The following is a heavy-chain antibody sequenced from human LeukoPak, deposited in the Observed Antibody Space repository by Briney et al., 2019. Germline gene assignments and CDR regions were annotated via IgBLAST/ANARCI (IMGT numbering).Heavy chain of an antibody. J-gene: IGHJ4*02. V-gene: IGHV4-39*07. D-gene: IGHD1-1*01. CDR2: INHSGGT. CDR3: ARGSTAY. Sequence: PSETLSLTCTVSGGSISSGSYYWSWIRQPPGKGLEWIGEINHSGGTNYNPSLKSRVTISVDTSKNQFSLKLSSVTAADTAVYYCARGSTAYWGQGTLVTVSS. CDR1: GGSISSGSYY.